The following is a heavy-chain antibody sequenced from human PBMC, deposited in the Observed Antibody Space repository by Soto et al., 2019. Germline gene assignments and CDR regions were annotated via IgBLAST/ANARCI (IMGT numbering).Heavy chain of an antibody. V-gene: IGHV1-3*01. Sequence: ASVKFSGKAWGYTFSSSAIHCFRYASGQVLEWMGWINAGNGNIKHSQKFQHRVTITRDTSASTAYMELSSLRLEDTAVYYCARDGAVAGDSNFDYWGQGTLVTVAS. D-gene: IGHD6-19*01. J-gene: IGHJ4*02. CDR1: GYTFSSSA. CDR3: ARDGAVAGDSNFDY. CDR2: INAGNGNI.